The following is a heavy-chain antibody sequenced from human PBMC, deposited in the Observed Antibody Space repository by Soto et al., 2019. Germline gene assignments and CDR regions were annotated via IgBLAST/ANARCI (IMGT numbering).Heavy chain of an antibody. J-gene: IGHJ4*02. CDR1: GGTYNTFA. V-gene: IGHV1-69*10. CDR2: IIPVLGPA. Sequence: SVKVSCKASGGTYNTFAISWVRQAPGQGLEWMGGIIPVLGPAFYAQKFQGRVTITADKSTTTAYLELTSLRSEDTAVYYCVRAAKRYFDYWGQGTLVTVSS. CDR3: VRAAKRYFDY.